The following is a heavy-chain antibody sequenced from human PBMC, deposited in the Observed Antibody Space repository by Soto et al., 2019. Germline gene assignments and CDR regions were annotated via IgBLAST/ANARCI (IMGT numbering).Heavy chain of an antibody. CDR1: GYTFTSYD. Sequence: EASVKVSCKASGYTFTSYDINWVRQATGQGLEWMGWMNPNSGNTGYAQKFQGRVTMTRNTSISTAYVELSSLRSEDTAVYYCARVRNHIVVVVADASDAFDIWGQGTMVTVSS. J-gene: IGHJ3*02. V-gene: IGHV1-8*01. CDR2: MNPNSGNT. D-gene: IGHD2-15*01. CDR3: ARVRNHIVVVVADASDAFDI.